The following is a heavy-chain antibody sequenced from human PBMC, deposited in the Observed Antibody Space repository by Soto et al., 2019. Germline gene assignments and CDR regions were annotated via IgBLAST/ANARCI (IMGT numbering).Heavy chain of an antibody. V-gene: IGHV1-3*01. CDR2: INAGNGNT. D-gene: IGHD3-10*02. CDR1: GYIFNNHA. CDR3: ARDQSGIGYYVDWFDP. J-gene: IGHJ5*02. Sequence: ASVKVSCKASGYIFNNHAMHWVRQAPGQRLEWMGWINAGNGNTYYSQNFKDRVTFTRDTIATTVFMKLTSLTSEDTAVYYCARDQSGIGYYVDWFDPWGQGTLVTVSS.